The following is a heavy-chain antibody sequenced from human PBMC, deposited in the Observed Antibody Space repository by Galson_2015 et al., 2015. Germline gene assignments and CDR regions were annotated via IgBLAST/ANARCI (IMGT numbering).Heavy chain of an antibody. V-gene: IGHV3-7*01. D-gene: IGHD1-14*01. CDR3: ARNRGWYQFVT. Sequence: SLRLSCAISGFTFSDYWMDWVRQAPGKGLEWVANINTDGSVKNFVDSVKGRFTISRDNAKSSLYLQMNSLREDDTAVYYCARNRGWYQFVTWGQGTLVTASS. J-gene: IGHJ5*02. CDR1: GFTFSDYW. CDR2: INTDGSVK.